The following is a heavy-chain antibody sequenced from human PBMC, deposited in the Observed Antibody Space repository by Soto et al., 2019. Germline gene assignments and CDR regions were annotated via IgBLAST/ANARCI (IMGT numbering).Heavy chain of an antibody. CDR3: ARDRKGGFVMDV. CDR1: GDSVSSNSAA. Sequence: HSQTLSLTCAISGDSVSSNSAAWNWISQSPSRGLEWLGRTYYRSKWYNDYAVSVKGRISINPDTSKNLFSLQLNSVTPEDTAVYYCARDRKGGFVMDVWGQGTTVTVSS. D-gene: IGHD3-16*01. J-gene: IGHJ6*02. CDR2: TYYRSKWYN. V-gene: IGHV6-1*01.